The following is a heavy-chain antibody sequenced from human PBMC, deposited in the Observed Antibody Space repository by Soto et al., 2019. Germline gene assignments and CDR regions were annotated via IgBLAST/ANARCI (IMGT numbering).Heavy chain of an antibody. CDR3: AAVQSMAVAVTPLVVA. CDR1: GFTFTSAA. V-gene: IGHV1-58*01. CDR2: IVFGSGNT. D-gene: IGHD6-19*01. Sequence: SVKASCKASGFTFTSAAVQWVRPARGQRLEWRGWIVFGSGNTNYAQKFQERVTITRDMSTSTAYMELSSLRSEDTAVYYCAAVQSMAVAVTPLVVALGQGTLVTVSS. J-gene: IGHJ5*02.